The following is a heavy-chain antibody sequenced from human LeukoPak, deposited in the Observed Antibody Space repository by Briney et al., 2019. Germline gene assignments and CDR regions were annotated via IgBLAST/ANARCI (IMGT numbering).Heavy chain of an antibody. V-gene: IGHV3-21*01. CDR2: ISSSSSDI. Sequence: GGSLRLSCAASGFTFSSYSMNWVRQAPGKGLEWVSSISSSSSDIYYADSMKGRFTISRDNAKNSLYLQMNSLRAEDTAVYFCARDPWGSRACWGQGTLVTVSS. J-gene: IGHJ4*02. CDR1: GFTFSSYS. D-gene: IGHD7-27*01. CDR3: ARDPWGSRAC.